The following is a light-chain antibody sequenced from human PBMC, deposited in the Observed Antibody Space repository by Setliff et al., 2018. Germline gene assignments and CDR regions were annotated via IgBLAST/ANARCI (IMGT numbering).Light chain of an antibody. CDR3: ATWDFSLRGVV. J-gene: IGLJ2*01. V-gene: IGLV1-51*01. Sequence: QSVLTQPPSVSAAPRQKVTISCSGSDSNIGSSYVSWYQQVPGTAPKITIYDNDKRPSGIPDRFSGSKSGASGTLGITGLQTGDEAEYYCATWDFSLRGVVFGGGTKVTVL. CDR1: DSNIGSSY. CDR2: DND.